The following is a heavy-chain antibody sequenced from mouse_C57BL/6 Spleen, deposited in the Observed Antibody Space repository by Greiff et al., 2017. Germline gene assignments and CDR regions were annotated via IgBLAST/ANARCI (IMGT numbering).Heavy chain of an antibody. J-gene: IGHJ4*01. V-gene: IGHV1-55*01. CDR1: GYTFTSYW. CDR2: IYPGSGST. D-gene: IGHD2-4*01. CDR3: ARPIYYDHYYAMDY. Sequence: QVQLQQPGAELVKPGASVKMSCKASGYTFTSYWITWVKQRPGQGLEWIGDIYPGSGSTNYNEKFKSKATLTVDTSSSTAYMQLSSLTSEDSAVYYCARPIYYDHYYAMDYWGQGTSVTVSS.